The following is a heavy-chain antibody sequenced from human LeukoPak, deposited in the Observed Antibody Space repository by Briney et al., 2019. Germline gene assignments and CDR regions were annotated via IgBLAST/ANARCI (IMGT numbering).Heavy chain of an antibody. CDR1: GFTFSSYW. CDR2: IRQDGGEK. D-gene: IGHD6-13*01. CDR3: ARDATAPGLYFDL. Sequence: PGGSLRLSCAVSGFTFSSYWMNWVRQAPGKGLEWVARIRQDGGEKSYVDSVKGRFTISRDNTKNSLYLQMSTLRAEDTAVYYCARDATAPGLYFDLWGQGTLVTVSS. V-gene: IGHV3-7*01. J-gene: IGHJ4*01.